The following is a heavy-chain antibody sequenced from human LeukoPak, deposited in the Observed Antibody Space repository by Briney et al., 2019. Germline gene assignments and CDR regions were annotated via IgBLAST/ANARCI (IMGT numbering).Heavy chain of an antibody. CDR2: ISTSGGST. Sequence: GGSLRLSCAASGFTFSSYAMSWVRQAPGKGLEWVSGISTSGGSTSYADSVKGRFTISRDNPRNTLYMQMNSMRAEDTAVYYCTIMHRYYHGSGYWVQWAQGTLLTVSS. CDR1: GFTFSSYA. CDR3: TIMHRYYHGSGYWVQ. V-gene: IGHV3-23*01. D-gene: IGHD3-22*01. J-gene: IGHJ1*01.